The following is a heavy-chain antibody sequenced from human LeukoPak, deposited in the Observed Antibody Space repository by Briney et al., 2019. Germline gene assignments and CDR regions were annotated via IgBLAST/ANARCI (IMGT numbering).Heavy chain of an antibody. Sequence: SETLSLTCAVSGYSISSGYYWGWIRQPPGKGLEWIGSIYHSGSTYYSPSLKSRVTISVDTSKNQFSLKLSSVTAADTAVYYCARQGPRRRYCSGGSCRLFNWFDPWGQGTLVTVSS. D-gene: IGHD2-15*01. V-gene: IGHV4-38-2*01. CDR3: ARQGPRRRYCSGGSCRLFNWFDP. CDR1: GYSISSGYY. J-gene: IGHJ5*02. CDR2: IYHSGST.